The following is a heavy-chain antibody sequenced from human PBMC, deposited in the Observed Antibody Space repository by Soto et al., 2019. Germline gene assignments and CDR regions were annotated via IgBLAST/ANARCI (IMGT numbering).Heavy chain of an antibody. D-gene: IGHD3-9*01. CDR2: IKQDGSEK. V-gene: IGHV3-7*01. CDR3: ARASPYDILTGYYKWGYYFDY. J-gene: IGHJ4*02. CDR1: GFTFSSYW. Sequence: GGSLRLSCAASGFTFSSYWMSWVRQAPGKGLEWVANIKQDGSEKYYVDSVKGRFTISRDNAKNSLYLQMNSLRAEDTAVYYCARASPYDILTGYYKWGYYFDYWGQGTLVTVSS.